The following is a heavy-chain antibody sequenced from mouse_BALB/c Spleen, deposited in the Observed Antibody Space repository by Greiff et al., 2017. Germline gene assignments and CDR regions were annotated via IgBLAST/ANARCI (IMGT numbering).Heavy chain of an antibody. CDR1: GYSITSDYA. CDR3: ARDDGYPPYDY. V-gene: IGHV3-2*02. CDR2: ISYSGST. Sequence: DVKLQESGPGLVKPSQSLSLTCTVTGYSITSDYAWNWIRQFPGNKLEWMGYISYSGSTSYNPSLKSRISITRDTSKNQFFLQLNSVTTEDTATYYCARDDGYPPYDYWGQGTTLTVSS. J-gene: IGHJ2*01. D-gene: IGHD2-3*01.